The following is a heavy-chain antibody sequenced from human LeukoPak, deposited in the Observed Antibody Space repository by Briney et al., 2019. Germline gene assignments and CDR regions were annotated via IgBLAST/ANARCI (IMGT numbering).Heavy chain of an antibody. CDR2: ISGSGGST. V-gene: IGHV3-23*01. CDR3: ARVGEEDYYGMDV. CDR1: GFTFSSYA. J-gene: IGHJ6*02. Sequence: GGSLRLSCAASGFTFSSYAMSWVRQAPGKGLEWVSAISGSGGSTYYADSVKGRFTISRDNSKNTLYLQMNSLRAEDTAVYYCARVGEEDYYGMDVWGQGTTVTVSS.